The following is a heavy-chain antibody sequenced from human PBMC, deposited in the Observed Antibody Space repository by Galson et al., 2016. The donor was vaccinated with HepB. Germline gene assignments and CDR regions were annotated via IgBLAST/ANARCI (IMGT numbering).Heavy chain of an antibody. J-gene: IGHJ6*02. CDR1: GFTFKSYA. Sequence: SLRLSCAASGFTFKSYAMSWVRQAPGKGLEWVSGISGSGGTTYYADSVKGRCIISRDNSKKTLFLQMSSLRAEDTAVYYCAKEIGYCSGGSCSWNYGLDVWGQGTTVTVSS. CDR3: AKEIGYCSGGSCSWNYGLDV. CDR2: ISGSGGTT. V-gene: IGHV3-23*01. D-gene: IGHD2-15*01.